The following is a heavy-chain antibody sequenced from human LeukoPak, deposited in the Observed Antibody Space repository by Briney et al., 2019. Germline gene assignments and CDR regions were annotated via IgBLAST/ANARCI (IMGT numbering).Heavy chain of an antibody. Sequence: ASVKVSCKASGYTFTKYAMHWVRQAPGQRLEWMGWINASNGNTKYSQELQGRVTITGDTSASTAYMELSSLRSEDMAVYYCARGWYYGSGSSGYYYYMDVWGKGTTITVSS. CDR3: ARGWYYGSGSSGYYYYMDV. D-gene: IGHD3-10*01. V-gene: IGHV1-3*03. CDR1: GYTFTKYA. CDR2: INASNGNT. J-gene: IGHJ6*03.